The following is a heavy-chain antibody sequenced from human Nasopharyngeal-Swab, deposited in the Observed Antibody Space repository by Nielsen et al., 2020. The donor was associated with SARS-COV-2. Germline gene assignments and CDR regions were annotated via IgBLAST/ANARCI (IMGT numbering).Heavy chain of an antibody. J-gene: IGHJ4*02. Sequence: ASVKASCKASGYTFTGYYMHWVRQAPGQGLEWMGRINPNSGGTNYAQKFQGRVTMTRDTSISTAYMELSRLRSDDTAVYYCARRAEHYDSSGYDYWGQGTLVTVSS. CDR3: ARRAEHYDSSGYDY. CDR2: INPNSGGT. V-gene: IGHV1-2*06. D-gene: IGHD3-22*01. CDR1: GYTFTGYY.